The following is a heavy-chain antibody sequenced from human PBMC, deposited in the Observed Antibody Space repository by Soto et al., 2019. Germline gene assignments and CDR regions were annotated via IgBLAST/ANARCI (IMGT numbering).Heavy chain of an antibody. V-gene: IGHV4-59*08. CDR1: GGSISSYY. D-gene: IGHD4-4*01. CDR3: ARHEGAHDYSNDYYYMDV. CDR2: IYYSGST. J-gene: IGHJ6*03. Sequence: QVQLQESGPGLVKPSETLSLTCTVSGGSISSYYWSWIRQPPGKGLEWIGYIYYSGSTNYNPSLKSRVTISVDTSKNQFSLKLSSVTAADTAVYYCARHEGAHDYSNDYYYMDVWGKGTTVTVSS.